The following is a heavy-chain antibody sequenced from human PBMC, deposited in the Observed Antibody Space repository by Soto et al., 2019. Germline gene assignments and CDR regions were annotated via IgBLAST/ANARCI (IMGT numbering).Heavy chain of an antibody. D-gene: IGHD2-15*01. CDR2: ISFDGNNK. V-gene: IGHV3-30*03. J-gene: IGHJ6*02. Sequence: QGQLVESGGGGVQPGRSKRLSCVVSGFTFNDYAIHWVRQAPGKGLEWVAVISFDGNNKFYADSVKGRFTISRDRSKTTAYLQMNNLRAEDTAVYYCARDHWDCSGGGCNPHQLNFFAMDVWGQGTTVTVSS. CDR1: GFTFNDYA. CDR3: ARDHWDCSGGGCNPHQLNFFAMDV.